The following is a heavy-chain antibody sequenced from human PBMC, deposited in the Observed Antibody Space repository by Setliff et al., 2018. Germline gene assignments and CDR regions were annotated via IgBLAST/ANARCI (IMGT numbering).Heavy chain of an antibody. CDR2: IIPILGTA. Sequence: SVKVSCKASGGTFSSYVISWVRQAPGQGLEWMGGIIPILGTANYAQKFQGRVTITADKTSTRAYMELSSLRSDDAAVYHCARSDGGSSGLDYWGQGTLVTVSS. V-gene: IGHV1-69*06. D-gene: IGHD2-15*01. J-gene: IGHJ4*02. CDR3: ARSDGGSSGLDY. CDR1: GGTFSSYV.